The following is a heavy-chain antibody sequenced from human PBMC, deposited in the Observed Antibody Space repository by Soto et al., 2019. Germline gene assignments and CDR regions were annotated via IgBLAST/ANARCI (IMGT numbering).Heavy chain of an antibody. CDR3: ARDPLRGSPDYFDH. J-gene: IGHJ4*02. CDR1: GFTLRTYP. D-gene: IGHD1-1*01. V-gene: IGHV3-30*04. Sequence: QVRLVESGGGVVQPGGSLRLSCAASGFTLRTYPMHWLRQPPGKGLEWLTVLSFDGKVKHYADSVGGRFTISRDISENTLYLQMNSLRGEDTAVYYCARDPLRGSPDYFDHWGQGTLVTVSS. CDR2: LSFDGKVK.